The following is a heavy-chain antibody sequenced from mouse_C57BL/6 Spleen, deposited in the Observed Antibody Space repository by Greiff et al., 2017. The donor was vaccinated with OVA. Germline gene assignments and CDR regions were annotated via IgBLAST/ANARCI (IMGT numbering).Heavy chain of an antibody. CDR3: ARESDGSSSWYFDV. CDR1: GYTFTSYW. CDR2: IDPSDSET. J-gene: IGHJ1*03. Sequence: QVQLQQPGAELVRPGSSVKLSCKASGYTFTSYWMHWVKQRPIQGLEWIGNIDPSDSETHYNQKFKDKATLTVDKSSSTAYMQLSSLTSEDSAVDYCARESDGSSSWYFDVWGTGTTLTVSS. D-gene: IGHD1-1*01. V-gene: IGHV1-52*01.